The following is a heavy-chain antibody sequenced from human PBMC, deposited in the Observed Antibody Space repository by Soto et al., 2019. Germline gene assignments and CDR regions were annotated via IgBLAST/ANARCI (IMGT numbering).Heavy chain of an antibody. J-gene: IGHJ5*02. CDR2: INPSGGST. CDR3: ARGDRRYYYGSGNWFDP. Sequence: QVQLVQSGAEVKKPGASVKVSCKASGYTFTSYYMHWVRQAPGQGLEWMGIINPSGGSTSYAQKFQGRVTMTRDTSTSTVYMELSSLRSEDTAVYYCARGDRRYYYGSGNWFDPWGQGTLVTVSS. V-gene: IGHV1-46*03. D-gene: IGHD3-10*01. CDR1: GYTFTSYY.